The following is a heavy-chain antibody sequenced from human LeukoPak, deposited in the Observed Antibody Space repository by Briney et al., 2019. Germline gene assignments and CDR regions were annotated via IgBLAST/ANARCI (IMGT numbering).Heavy chain of an antibody. J-gene: IGHJ4*02. CDR1: GFTFSSYD. Sequence: GGSLRLSCAASGFTFSSYDMHWVRQATGKGLEWVSAIGTLGDTSYPDSVKGRFTISRENAKNSLYLEMNNLRAGDKAVYYCARGRNGNYYDSSGYYPYWGQGTLVTVSS. CDR3: ARGRNGNYYDSSGYYPY. D-gene: IGHD3-22*01. CDR2: IGTLGDT. V-gene: IGHV3-13*01.